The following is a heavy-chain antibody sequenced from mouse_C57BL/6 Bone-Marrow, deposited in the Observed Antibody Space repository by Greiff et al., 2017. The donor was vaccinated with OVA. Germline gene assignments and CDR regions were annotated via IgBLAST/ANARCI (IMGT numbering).Heavy chain of an antibody. V-gene: IGHV1-9*01. Sequence: QVQLQQSGAELMKPGASVKLSCKATGYTFTGYWIEWVKQRPGHGLEWIGEILPGSGSTNYNEKFKGKATFTADTSSNTAYMQLSSLTTEDSAIYYCARRIYYYGSSPSYWYFDVWGTGTTVTVSS. J-gene: IGHJ1*03. CDR3: ARRIYYYGSSPSYWYFDV. CDR2: ILPGSGST. CDR1: GYTFTGYW. D-gene: IGHD1-1*01.